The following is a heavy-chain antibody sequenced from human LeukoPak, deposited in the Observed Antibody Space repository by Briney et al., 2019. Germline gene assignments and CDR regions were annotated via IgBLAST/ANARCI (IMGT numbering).Heavy chain of an antibody. J-gene: IGHJ2*01. D-gene: IGHD4-17*01. CDR2: IYHSGST. Sequence: SETLSLTCTVSGGSISSGGYYWSWIRQPPGKGLEWIGYIYHSGSTYYNPSLKSRVAISVDRSKNQFSLKLSSVTAADTAVYYCARGYGDDYWYFDLWGRGTLVTVSS. CDR3: ARGYGDDYWYFDL. V-gene: IGHV4-30-2*01. CDR1: GGSISSGGYY.